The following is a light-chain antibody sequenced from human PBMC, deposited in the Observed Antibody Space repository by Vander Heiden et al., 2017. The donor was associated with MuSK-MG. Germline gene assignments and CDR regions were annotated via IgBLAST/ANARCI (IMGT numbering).Light chain of an antibody. CDR2: GAS. V-gene: IGKV3-20*01. CDR1: QSVRSNY. Sequence: EIVLTQSPGTLSLSPGERATLSCRASQSVRSNYLAWYQQKPGQAPRLLIYGASSRATGIADRFSGSGSGTDFTLTISRLEPEDFAVYYCQQYGSSQTFGQGTKVDIK. J-gene: IGKJ1*01. CDR3: QQYGSSQT.